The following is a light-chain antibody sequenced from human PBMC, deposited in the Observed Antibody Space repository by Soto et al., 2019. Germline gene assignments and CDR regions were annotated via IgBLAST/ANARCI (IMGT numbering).Light chain of an antibody. CDR2: GNN. V-gene: IGLV1-40*01. CDR3: QSYDSSLSGSV. Sequence: QAVVTQPPSVSGAPGQRVTISCTGSGSNIGAAYDVQWYQQFPGTAPKLLIYGNNNRPSGVPDRFSGSKSGTSASLAITGLQAEDEADYYCQSYDSSLSGSVFGGGTPLTVL. CDR1: GSNIGAAYD. J-gene: IGLJ2*01.